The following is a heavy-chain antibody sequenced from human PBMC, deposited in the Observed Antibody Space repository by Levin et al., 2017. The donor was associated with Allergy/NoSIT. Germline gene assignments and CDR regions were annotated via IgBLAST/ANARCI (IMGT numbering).Heavy chain of an antibody. CDR3: ARHAGRGIVVVVAATDWFDP. CDR1: GGSISSSSYY. V-gene: IGHV4-39*01. CDR2: IYYSGST. D-gene: IGHD2-15*01. Sequence: SETLSLTCTVSGGSISSSSYYWGWIRQPPGKGLEWIGSIYYSGSTYYNPSLKSRVTISVDTSKNQFSLKLSSVTAADTAVYYCARHAGRGIVVVVAATDWFDPWGQGTLVTVSS. J-gene: IGHJ5*02.